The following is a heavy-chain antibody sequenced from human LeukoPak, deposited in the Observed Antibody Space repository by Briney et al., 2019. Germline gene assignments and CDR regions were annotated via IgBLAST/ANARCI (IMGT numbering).Heavy chain of an antibody. V-gene: IGHV3-30-3*01. CDR2: ISYAGSNN. D-gene: IGHD3-10*01. CDR3: ARAAHTTYVLGRYYYYAMDV. J-gene: IGHJ6*02. Sequence: PGGSLRLSCAASGFTFSSYTMDWVRQAPGKGLEWVARISYAGSNNYYADSVKGRFTISSDNPKNTLCLQMDSLRAEDTAVYYCARAAHTTYVLGRYYYYAMDVWGQGTTVTVSS. CDR1: GFTFSSYT.